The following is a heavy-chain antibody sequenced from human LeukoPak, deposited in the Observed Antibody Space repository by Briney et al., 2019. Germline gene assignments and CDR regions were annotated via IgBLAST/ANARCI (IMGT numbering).Heavy chain of an antibody. V-gene: IGHV3-74*01. CDR3: ARDIGVSGNYFDY. D-gene: IGHD6-19*01. J-gene: IGHJ4*02. CDR2: INIDMSST. Sequence: GGSLRLSCAASGFTFSNHWMHWVRQAPGKGLVWVSRINIDMSSTNYADSVKGRVTISRDNAKNTRYLQMNSMRAEDTAVYYCARDIGVSGNYFDYWGQGTLVTVPS. CDR1: GFTFSNHW.